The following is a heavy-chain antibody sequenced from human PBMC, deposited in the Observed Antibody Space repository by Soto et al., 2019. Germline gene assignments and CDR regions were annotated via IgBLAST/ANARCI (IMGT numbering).Heavy chain of an antibody. CDR2: IYYSGST. J-gene: IGHJ6*02. CDR1: GGSISSYY. Sequence: QVQLQESGTGLVKPSETLSLTCTVSGGSISSYYWSWIRQPPGKGLEWIGYIYYSGSTNYNPSLKSRVTISVDTSKNQFSLKLSSVTAADTAVYYCARVGYYYYYYGMDVWGQGTTVTVSS. CDR3: ARVGYYYYYYGMDV. V-gene: IGHV4-59*01.